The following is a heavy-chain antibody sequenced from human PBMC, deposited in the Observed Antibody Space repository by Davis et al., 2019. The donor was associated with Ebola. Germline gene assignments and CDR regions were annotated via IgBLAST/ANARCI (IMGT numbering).Heavy chain of an antibody. Sequence: PSETLSLTCAVSGGSISSSNWWSWVRQPPGKGLEWIGEIYHSGSTNYNPSLKSRVTISVDKSKNQFSLKLSSVTAADTAVYYCARGLVVVAATYAFDIWGQGTMVTVSS. J-gene: IGHJ3*02. CDR2: IYHSGST. CDR3: ARGLVVVAATYAFDI. D-gene: IGHD2-15*01. CDR1: GGSISSSNW. V-gene: IGHV4-4*02.